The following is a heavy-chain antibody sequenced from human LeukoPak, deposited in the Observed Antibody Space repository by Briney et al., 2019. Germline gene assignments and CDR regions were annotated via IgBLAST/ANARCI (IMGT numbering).Heavy chain of an antibody. Sequence: GGSLRLSCAASGFTFSSYGMHWVRQAPGKGLEWVAFIRYDGSNKYYADSVKGRFTISRDNSKNTLYLRMNSLRAEDTAVYCCAKGQGWEPSYYYYYMDVWGKGTTVTISS. CDR2: IRYDGSNK. CDR3: AKGQGWEPSYYYYYMDV. J-gene: IGHJ6*03. CDR1: GFTFSSYG. D-gene: IGHD1-26*01. V-gene: IGHV3-30*02.